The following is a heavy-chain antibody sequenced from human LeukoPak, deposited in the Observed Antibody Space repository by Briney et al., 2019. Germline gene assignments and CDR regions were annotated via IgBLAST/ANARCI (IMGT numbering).Heavy chain of an antibody. CDR3: TKGRYTSGGFDY. CDR2: ISYDGSNK. D-gene: IGHD6-19*01. J-gene: IGHJ4*02. CDR1: GFTFSRYG. V-gene: IGHV3-30*18. Sequence: PGGSLRLSCAASGFTFSRYGMHWARQAPGKGLEWVAVISYDGSNKYYADSVKGRFTISRDNSKNTLYLQMNSLKTEDTAVYYCTKGRYTSGGFDYWGQGTLVTVSS.